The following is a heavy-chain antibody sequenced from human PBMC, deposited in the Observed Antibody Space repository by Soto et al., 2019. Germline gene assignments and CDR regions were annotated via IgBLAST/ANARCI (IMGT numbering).Heavy chain of an antibody. CDR2: INPNSGGT. V-gene: IGHV1-2*04. J-gene: IGHJ3*02. CDR1: VYTFTGNY. Sequence: ASVKVSCKSSVYTFTGNYRHWVRQAPGQGLEWMGWINPNSGGTNYAQKFQGWVTMTRDTSISTAYMELSRLRSDDTAVYYCARDTGYGDYDPTPPNAFDIWGQGTMVTVSS. D-gene: IGHD4-17*01. CDR3: ARDTGYGDYDPTPPNAFDI.